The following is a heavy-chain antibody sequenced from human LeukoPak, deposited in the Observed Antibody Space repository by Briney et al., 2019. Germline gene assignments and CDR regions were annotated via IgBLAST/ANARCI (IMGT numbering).Heavy chain of an antibody. J-gene: IGHJ4*02. CDR2: ISSSRSYI. CDR3: ARGNYDSSGYYRNSMYYFDY. D-gene: IGHD3-22*01. CDR1: GFTFSSYS. V-gene: IGHV3-21*01. Sequence: GGSLRLSCAASGFTFSSYSMNWVRQAPGKGLEWVSSISSSRSYIYYADSVKGRFTISRDNAKNSLYLQMNSLRAEDTAVYYSARGNYDSSGYYRNSMYYFDYWGQGTLVTVPS.